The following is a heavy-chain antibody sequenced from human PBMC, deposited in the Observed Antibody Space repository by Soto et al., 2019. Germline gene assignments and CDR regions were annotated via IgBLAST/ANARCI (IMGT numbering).Heavy chain of an antibody. CDR1: GFTFNNYA. V-gene: IGHV3-30*18. Sequence: PGGSLRLSCAASGFTFNNYAMSWVRRAPGKGLEWVAVVSHDGRNTHYADSVKGRFTISRDSSKNTVSLEMTSLRAEDTAVYYCAKGGRQWLVTSDFNYWGQGALVTVSS. D-gene: IGHD6-19*01. CDR3: AKGGRQWLVTSDFNY. CDR2: VSHDGRNT. J-gene: IGHJ4*02.